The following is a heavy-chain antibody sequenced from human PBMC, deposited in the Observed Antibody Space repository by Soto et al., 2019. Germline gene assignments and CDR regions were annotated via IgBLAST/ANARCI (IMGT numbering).Heavy chain of an antibody. D-gene: IGHD2-2*01. J-gene: IGHJ4*02. V-gene: IGHV5-51*01. Sequence: PGESLKISCQGSTYSFTNYWIGWARQMPGKGLEWMGIIYPGDSDTKYSPSFQGQVTMSADKSISTAYLQWSSLKASDSAMYYCARSLSYCSGINCYQKGPFDYWGQGTLVTVSS. CDR3: ARSLSYCSGINCYQKGPFDY. CDR2: IYPGDSDT. CDR1: TYSFTNYW.